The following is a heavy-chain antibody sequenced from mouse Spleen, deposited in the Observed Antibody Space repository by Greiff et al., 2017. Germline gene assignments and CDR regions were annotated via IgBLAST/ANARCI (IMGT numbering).Heavy chain of an antibody. D-gene: IGHD2-2*01. CDR1: GYTFTTYP. V-gene: IGHV1-47*01. CDR3: ARRGGYDGGWYFDV. Sequence: VNVVESGAELVKPGASVKMSCKASGYTFTTYPIEWMKQNHGKSLEWIGNFHPYNDDTKYNEKFKGKATLTVEKSSSTVYLELSRLTSDDSAVYYCARRGGYDGGWYFDVWGAGTTVTVSS. CDR2: FHPYNDDT. J-gene: IGHJ1*01.